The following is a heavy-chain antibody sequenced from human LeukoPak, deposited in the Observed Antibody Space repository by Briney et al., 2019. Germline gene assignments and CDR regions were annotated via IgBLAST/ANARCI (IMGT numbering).Heavy chain of an antibody. V-gene: IGHV1-2*02. CDR3: ARSGAARLEYFDY. CDR2: INPNSGGT. CDR1: GYTFTGYY. D-gene: IGHD6-6*01. J-gene: IGHJ4*02. Sequence: ASVKVSCTASGYTFTGYYMHWVRQAPGQGLEWMGWINPNSGGTNYAQKFQGRVTMTRDTSISTAYMELSRLRSDDTAVYYCARSGAARLEYFDYWGQGTLVTVSS.